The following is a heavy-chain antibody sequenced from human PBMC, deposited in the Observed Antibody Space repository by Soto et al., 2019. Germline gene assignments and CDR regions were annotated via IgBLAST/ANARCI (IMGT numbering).Heavy chain of an antibody. CDR1: GGSISSSSYY. CDR3: ARVVIKYYYYYYMDV. Sequence: SETLSLTCTVSGGSISSSSYYWGWIRQPPGKGLEWIGYIYYSGSTNYNPSLKSRVTISVDTSKNQFSLKLSSVTAADTAVYYCARVVIKYYYYYYMDVWGKGTTVTVSS. D-gene: IGHD3-22*01. V-gene: IGHV4-61*05. CDR2: IYYSGST. J-gene: IGHJ6*03.